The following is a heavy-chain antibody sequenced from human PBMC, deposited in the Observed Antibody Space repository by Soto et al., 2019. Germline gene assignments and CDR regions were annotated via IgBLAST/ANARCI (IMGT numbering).Heavy chain of an antibody. CDR3: AIQAGHTHLKGYCSSTSCYFDY. CDR2: IKQDGSEK. J-gene: IGHJ4*02. Sequence: EVQLVESGGGLVQPGGSLRLSCAASGFTFSSYWMSWVRQAPGKGLEWVANIKQDGSEKYYVASVKGRFTISRDNAKNSLYLQMNSLRAEDTAVYYCAIQAGHTHLKGYCSSTSCYFDYWGQGTLVTVSS. D-gene: IGHD2-2*01. CDR1: GFTFSSYW. V-gene: IGHV3-7*01.